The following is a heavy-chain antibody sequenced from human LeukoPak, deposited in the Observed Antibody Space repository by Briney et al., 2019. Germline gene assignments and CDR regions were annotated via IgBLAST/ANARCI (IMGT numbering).Heavy chain of an antibody. V-gene: IGHV3-23*01. CDR1: GFTFGSYA. CDR3: AKITMVRGVID. CDR2: ISGSGGST. Sequence: GGSLRLSCAASGFTFGSYAMSWVRQAPGKGLEWVSAISGSGGSTYYADSVKGRFTISRDNSKNTLYLQMNSLRAEDTAVYYCAKITMVRGVIDWGQGTLVTVSS. J-gene: IGHJ4*02. D-gene: IGHD3-10*01.